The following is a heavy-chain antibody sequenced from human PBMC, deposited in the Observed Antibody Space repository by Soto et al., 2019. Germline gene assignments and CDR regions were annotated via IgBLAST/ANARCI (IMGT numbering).Heavy chain of an antibody. J-gene: IGHJ4*02. V-gene: IGHV3-74*01. CDR1: GFTFSNYW. Sequence: EVQLVESGGGLVQPRGSLRLSCAGSGFTFSNYWMHWVRQAPGKGLEWVSRIDHDGPTDYADSVRGRFTISRDKAENTLYLQMNSLRPEDTAVYYCVRDSHGDYWGQGTLVTVSS. CDR3: VRDSHGDY. CDR2: IDHDGPT.